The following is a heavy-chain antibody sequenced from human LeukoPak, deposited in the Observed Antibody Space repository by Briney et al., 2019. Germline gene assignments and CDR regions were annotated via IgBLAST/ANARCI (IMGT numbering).Heavy chain of an antibody. J-gene: IGHJ4*02. D-gene: IGHD4-17*01. CDR2: IIPIFGTA. CDR1: GGTFSSYG. Sequence: SVKVSCKASGGTFSSYGISWVRQAPGQGLEWMGGIIPIFGTANYAQKFQGRVTITADKSTSTAYMELSSLRSEDTAVYYCARDLYGDYAPGVYWGQGTLVTVSS. V-gene: IGHV1-69*06. CDR3: ARDLYGDYAPGVY.